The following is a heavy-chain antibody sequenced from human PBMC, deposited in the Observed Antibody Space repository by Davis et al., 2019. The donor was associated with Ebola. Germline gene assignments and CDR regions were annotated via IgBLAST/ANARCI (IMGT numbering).Heavy chain of an antibody. D-gene: IGHD3-10*01. CDR1: GYTFTSYD. CDR3: ARSNYYGSGSYYMSYYYYGMDV. CDR2: MNPNSGNT. J-gene: IGHJ6*02. Sequence: ASVKVSCKASGYTFTSYDINWVRQATGQGLEWMGWMNPNSGNTGYAQKFQGRVTMTRNTSISTAYMELSSLRSEDTAVYYCARSNYYGSGSYYMSYYYYGMDVWGQGTTVTVSS. V-gene: IGHV1-8*01.